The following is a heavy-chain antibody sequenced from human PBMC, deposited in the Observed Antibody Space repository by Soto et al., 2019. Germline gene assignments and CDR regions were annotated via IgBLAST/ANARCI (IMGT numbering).Heavy chain of an antibody. V-gene: IGHV3-7*01. CDR3: ASHQSGYSYGYSHYYYMDV. J-gene: IGHJ6*03. D-gene: IGHD5-18*01. Sequence: GGSLRLSCAASGFTFSSYWMSWVRQAPGKGLEWVANIKQDGSEKYYVDSGRGRFTISRDNAKNSLYLQMNSLRAEDTAVYYCASHQSGYSYGYSHYYYMDVWGKGTTVTVSS. CDR2: IKQDGSEK. CDR1: GFTFSSYW.